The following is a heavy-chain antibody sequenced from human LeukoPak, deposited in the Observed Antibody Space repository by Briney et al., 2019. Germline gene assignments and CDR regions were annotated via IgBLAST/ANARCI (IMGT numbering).Heavy chain of an antibody. V-gene: IGHV3-74*01. J-gene: IGHJ4*02. CDR1: GFTFNTYW. Sequence: GGSLRLSCAASGFTFNTYWMHWVRQAPGKGLVWVSRINTDGSSTTYADSVKGRFTISRDNAKNTLYLQMNSLGAEDTAVYYCARPDSSGWSPFDYWGQGTLVTVSS. CDR3: ARPDSSGWSPFDY. CDR2: INTDGSST. D-gene: IGHD6-19*01.